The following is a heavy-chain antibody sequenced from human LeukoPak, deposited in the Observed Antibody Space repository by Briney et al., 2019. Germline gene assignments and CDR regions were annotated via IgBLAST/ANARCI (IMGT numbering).Heavy chain of an antibody. CDR1: GFTFSSYW. V-gene: IGHV3-74*01. J-gene: IGHJ5*02. CDR3: ARGVGYCSSTSCYWWFDP. Sequence: QPGGSLRLSCAASGFTFSSYWMHWVRHAPGKGLVWVSRINSDGSSTSYADSVKGRFTISRDNAKNTLYLQMNSLRAEDTAVYYCARGVGYCSSTSCYWWFDPWDQGTLVTVSS. D-gene: IGHD2-2*01. CDR2: INSDGSST.